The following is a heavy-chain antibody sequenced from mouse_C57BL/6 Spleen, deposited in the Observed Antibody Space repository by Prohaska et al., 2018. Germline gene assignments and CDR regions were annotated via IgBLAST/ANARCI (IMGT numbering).Heavy chain of an antibody. CDR2: INSDGIAI. Sequence: EVQLLETGGGLVQPGGSRGLSCEGSGFTFSGFWMSWVRQTPGKTLEWIGDINSDGIAINYAPSIKARFTIVINNEKSTLYLQMSNVRSEDTATYFCMRYGPYWYFDVWGTGTTVTVSS. CDR1: GFTFSGFW. CDR3: MRYGPYWYFDV. V-gene: IGHV11-2*01. J-gene: IGHJ1*03.